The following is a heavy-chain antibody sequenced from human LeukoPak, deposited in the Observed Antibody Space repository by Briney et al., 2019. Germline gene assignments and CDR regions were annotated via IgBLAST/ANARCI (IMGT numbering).Heavy chain of an antibody. CDR1: GFTFSSYG. D-gene: IGHD1-1*01. Sequence: GRSLRLSCAASGFTFSSYGMHWVRQAPGKGLEWVAVIWYDGSDKYYADSMKGRFTISRDNSKNTLYLQMNSLRAEDTAVYYCARDNEYYFDYWGQGTLVTVSS. CDR3: ARDNEYYFDY. CDR2: IWYDGSDK. J-gene: IGHJ4*02. V-gene: IGHV3-33*01.